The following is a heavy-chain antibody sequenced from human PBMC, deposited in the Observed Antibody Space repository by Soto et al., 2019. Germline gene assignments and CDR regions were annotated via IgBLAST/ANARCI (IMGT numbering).Heavy chain of an antibody. Sequence: SETLSLTCTVSGGSISSYYWSWIRQPPGKGLEWIGYIYYSGNTNYNPSLKSRVTISVDTSKNQFSLKLSSVTAADTAVYYCARHGRFDRGYSYGSSFDYWGQGTLVTVSS. D-gene: IGHD5-18*01. CDR1: GGSISSYY. CDR2: IYYSGNT. V-gene: IGHV4-59*08. J-gene: IGHJ4*02. CDR3: ARHGRFDRGYSYGSSFDY.